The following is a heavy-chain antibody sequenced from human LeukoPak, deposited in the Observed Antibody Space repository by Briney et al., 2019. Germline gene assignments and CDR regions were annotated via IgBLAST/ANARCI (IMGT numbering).Heavy chain of an antibody. CDR3: ANGIAVAGTLEMDAFDI. D-gene: IGHD6-19*01. J-gene: IGHJ3*02. Sequence: SETLSLTCAVYGGSFSGYYWSWIRQPPGKGLEWIGEINHSGSTNYNPSLKSRVTISVDTSKNQFSLKLSSVTAAGTAVYYCANGIAVAGTLEMDAFDIWGQGTMVTVSS. CDR2: INHSGST. V-gene: IGHV4-34*01. CDR1: GGSFSGYY.